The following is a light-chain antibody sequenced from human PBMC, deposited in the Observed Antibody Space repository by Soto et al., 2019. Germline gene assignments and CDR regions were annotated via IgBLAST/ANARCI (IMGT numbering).Light chain of an antibody. V-gene: IGLV2-8*01. J-gene: IGLJ1*01. CDR1: SSDVGSYNY. CDR2: EVS. CDR3: SSYAGSNTHV. Sequence: QSALTQPPSASGSPGQSVTISCTGTSSDVGSYNYVSWYQQHPGKAPKLMIYEVSKRPSGVPDRFSGSKSGNTASLTVSGLQAEDEADYYCSSYAGSNTHVFGPGTKLTVL.